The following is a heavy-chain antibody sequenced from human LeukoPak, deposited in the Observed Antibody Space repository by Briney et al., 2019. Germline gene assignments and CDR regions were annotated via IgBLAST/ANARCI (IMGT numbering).Heavy chain of an antibody. CDR1: GGSISSYY. V-gene: IGHV4-59*08. D-gene: IGHD6-13*01. Sequence: PSETLSLTCTVSGGSISSYYWSWIRQPPGKGLEWIGYIYYSGSTNYNPSLKSRVTISVDTSKNQFSLKLSSVTAADTAVYYCARRIAAAGDYFDCWGQGTLVTVSS. J-gene: IGHJ4*02. CDR3: ARRIAAAGDYFDC. CDR2: IYYSGST.